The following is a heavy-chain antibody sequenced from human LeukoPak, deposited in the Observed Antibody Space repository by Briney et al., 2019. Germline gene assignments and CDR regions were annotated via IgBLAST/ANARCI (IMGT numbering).Heavy chain of an antibody. V-gene: IGHV4-61*02. CDR3: ARRGKDYYDKGSAFDI. CDR1: GGSISSGSYY. D-gene: IGHD3-22*01. Sequence: TLSLPCTVSGGSISSGSYYWSWIRQPAGKGLEWIGRIYTSGSTNYNPSLKSRVTISVDTSKNQFSLKLSSVTAADTAVYYCARRGKDYYDKGSAFDIWGQGTMVTVSS. CDR2: IYTSGST. J-gene: IGHJ3*02.